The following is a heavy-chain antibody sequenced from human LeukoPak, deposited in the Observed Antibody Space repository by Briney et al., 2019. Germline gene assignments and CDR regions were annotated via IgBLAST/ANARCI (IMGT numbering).Heavy chain of an antibody. CDR2: IIPIFGTA. CDR3: ARRGGNLPDDAFDI. J-gene: IGHJ3*02. Sequence: SVKVSCKASGGTFSSYAISWVRQAPGQGLEWMGGIIPIFGTANYAQRFQGRVTITADESTSTAYMELSSLRSEDAAVYYCARRGGNLPDDAFDIWGQGTMVTVSS. V-gene: IGHV1-69*13. D-gene: IGHD4-23*01. CDR1: GGTFSSYA.